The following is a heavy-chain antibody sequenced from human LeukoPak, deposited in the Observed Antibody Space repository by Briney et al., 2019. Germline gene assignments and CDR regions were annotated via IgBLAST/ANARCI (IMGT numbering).Heavy chain of an antibody. CDR2: ISGSGGGT. V-gene: IGHV3-23*01. D-gene: IGHD3-22*01. CDR3: GKESTMKLVPYANFDI. CDR1: RFTFSTYG. J-gene: IGHJ2*01. Sequence: SLRLSSAASRFTFSTYGMSWVGQAPGQGLDWVSIISGSGGGTYYADSVKRKFTISRDNSENTLYLQMESLRVEETAVYYCGKESTMKLVPYANFDIGGWGNLVTVSA.